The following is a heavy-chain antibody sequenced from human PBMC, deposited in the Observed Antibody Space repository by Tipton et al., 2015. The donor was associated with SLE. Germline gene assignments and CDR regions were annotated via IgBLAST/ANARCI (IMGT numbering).Heavy chain of an antibody. CDR1: GGSISSGSYY. V-gene: IGHV4-39*07. J-gene: IGHJ4*02. Sequence: TLSLTCTVSGGSISSGSYYWSWIRQPAGKGLEWIGSINYSGTTSYNPSLKSRVTISVDTSKNQFSLKLSSVTAADTAVYYCTRHDYFASGRVYWGQGTLVTVSS. CDR3: TRHDYFASGRVY. D-gene: IGHD3-10*01. CDR2: INYSGTT.